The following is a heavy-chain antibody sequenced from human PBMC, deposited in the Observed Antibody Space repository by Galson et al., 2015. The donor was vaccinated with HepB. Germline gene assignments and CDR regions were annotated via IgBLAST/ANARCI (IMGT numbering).Heavy chain of an antibody. Sequence: SLRLSCAASGFTFRTHGMHWVRQAPGKGPEWVAVIWYDGSIKYHADSVKGRFTISRDNSKNTLYLQMNSLRTEDTGVYYCARDLEGYCHGTTCRAYYYYGMDVWGPGTTVTVSS. CDR1: GFTFRTHG. CDR3: ARDLEGYCHGTTCRAYYYYGMDV. D-gene: IGHD2-15*01. V-gene: IGHV3-33*01. J-gene: IGHJ6*02. CDR2: IWYDGSIK.